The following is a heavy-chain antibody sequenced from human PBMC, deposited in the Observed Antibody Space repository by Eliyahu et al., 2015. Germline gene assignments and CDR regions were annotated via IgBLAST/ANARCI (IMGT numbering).Heavy chain of an antibody. D-gene: IGHD3-10*01. CDR3: ARAVSAVRGLIVPYQYYFDQ. CDR2: MYPSGTA. J-gene: IGHJ2*01. CDR1: XXSIGRGSXIXPSX. Sequence: QVQLRESGPGLVKPSXTLSLXCTVSXXSIGRGSXIXPSXWGWIRQPPGKGLEWIXYMYPSGTANYNPSLKSRVXIFIDASKGQFSLELGSVTAADTAVYYCARAVSAVRGLIVPYQYYFDQWGRGTLVSVSS. V-gene: IGHV4-61*01.